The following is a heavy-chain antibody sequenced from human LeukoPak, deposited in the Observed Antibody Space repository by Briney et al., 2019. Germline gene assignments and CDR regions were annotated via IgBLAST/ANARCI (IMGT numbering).Heavy chain of an antibody. Sequence: GGSLRLSCAASGFTFSSYAMSWVRQAPGKGLEWGSAISGSGGSTYYADSVKGRFTISRDNSKNTLYLQMNSLRAEDTAVYYCAKDRYSSSWYGSFDYWGQGTLVTVSS. CDR2: ISGSGGST. D-gene: IGHD6-13*01. CDR1: GFTFSSYA. J-gene: IGHJ4*02. V-gene: IGHV3-23*01. CDR3: AKDRYSSSWYGSFDY.